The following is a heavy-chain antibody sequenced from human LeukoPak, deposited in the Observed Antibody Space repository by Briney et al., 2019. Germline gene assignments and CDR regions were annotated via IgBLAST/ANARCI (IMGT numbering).Heavy chain of an antibody. CDR2: IIPIFGTA. J-gene: IGHJ5*02. V-gene: IGHV1-69*13. CDR3: ARHNPPSRFPFEA. Sequence: SVKVSCKASGGTFSSYAISWVRQAPGQGLEWMGGIIPIFGTANYAQKFQGRATITADESTSTAYMELSSLRSEDSAVYYCARHNPPSRFPFEAWGQGTLVTVSS. CDR1: GGTFSSYA. D-gene: IGHD3-3*01.